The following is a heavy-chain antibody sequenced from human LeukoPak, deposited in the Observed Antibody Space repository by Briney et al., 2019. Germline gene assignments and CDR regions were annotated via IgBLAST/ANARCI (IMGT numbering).Heavy chain of an antibody. CDR2: IYYSGST. Sequence: PSETLSLTCTVSGGSISSYYWSWIRQPPGKGLEWIGYIYYSGSTNYNPSLKSRVTISVDTSKNQFSLKLSSVTAADTAVYYCARGRDYDYSGYYFDYWGQGTLVTVSS. V-gene: IGHV4-59*01. J-gene: IGHJ4*02. CDR1: GGSISSYY. D-gene: IGHD3-22*01. CDR3: ARGRDYDYSGYYFDY.